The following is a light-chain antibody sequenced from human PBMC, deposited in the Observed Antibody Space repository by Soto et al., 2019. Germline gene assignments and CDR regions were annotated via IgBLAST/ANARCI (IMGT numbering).Light chain of an antibody. CDR2: DAS. CDR1: QNISSY. CDR3: QQRSLWIS. J-gene: IGKJ3*01. V-gene: IGKV3-11*01. Sequence: VLTQSPATLSLSPGERATLSCRASQNISSYLAWYPQKHGQAPRLLIYDASNRATGIPARFSGSGSGTDVTLTISNLEPEDFAVYYCQQRSLWISFGPGTNVDIK.